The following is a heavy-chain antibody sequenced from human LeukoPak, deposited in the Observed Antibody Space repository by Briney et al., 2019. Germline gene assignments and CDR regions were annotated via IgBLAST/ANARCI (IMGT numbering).Heavy chain of an antibody. J-gene: IGHJ4*02. CDR2: ISSSSSYI. V-gene: IGHV3-21*01. CDR1: GFTFSSYE. CDR3: ARVEAAYGDYVAFDY. Sequence: PGRSLRPSCAASGFTFSSYEMNWVRQAPGKGLEWVSSISSSSSYIYYADSVKGRFTISRDNAKNSLYLQMNSLRAEDTAVYYCARVEAAYGDYVAFDYWGQGTLVTVSS. D-gene: IGHD4-17*01.